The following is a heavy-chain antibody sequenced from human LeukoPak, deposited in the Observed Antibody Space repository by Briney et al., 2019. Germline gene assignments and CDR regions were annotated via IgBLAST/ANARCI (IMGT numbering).Heavy chain of an antibody. D-gene: IGHD6-13*01. CDR1: GASLHNYY. V-gene: IGHV4-59*08. CDR2: IYYSGST. J-gene: IGHJ5*02. CDR3: ARRYSSSWYVGFFDP. Sequence: PSETLSLTCTVSGASLHNYYWSWIRQSPGKGLEWIGYIYYSGSTNYNPSLESRVAMSVDTSKNQFSLRLSSVTAADTAIYYCARRYSSSWYVGFFDPWGQGTLVTVSS.